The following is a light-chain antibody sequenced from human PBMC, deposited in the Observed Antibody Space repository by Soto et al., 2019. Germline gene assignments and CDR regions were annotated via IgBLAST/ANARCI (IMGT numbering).Light chain of an antibody. CDR1: QRSSGW. Sequence: DIQMTQSPSTLPASVWDTVTIXXRASQRSSGWLAWHQQKPGKAPKXVIYDVSALKRGVPPRFSGSGAGTDFTLTISRLEPEDFAVYYCQQFSSYPLTFGGGTKVDIK. J-gene: IGKJ4*01. CDR2: DVS. CDR3: QQFSSYPLT. V-gene: IGKV1-5*01.